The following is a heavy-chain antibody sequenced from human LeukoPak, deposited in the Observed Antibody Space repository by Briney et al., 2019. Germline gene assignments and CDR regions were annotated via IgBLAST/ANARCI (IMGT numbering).Heavy chain of an antibody. D-gene: IGHD1-1*01. CDR1: GFTFSSYA. Sequence: PGGSLRLSCAASGFTFSSYAMHWFRQAPGKGLEWVAVISYDGSNKYYADSVKGRFTISRDNSKNTLYLQMNSLRAEDTAVYYCASITTTDYWGQGTLVTVSS. CDR2: ISYDGSNK. CDR3: ASITTTDY. J-gene: IGHJ4*02. V-gene: IGHV3-30*01.